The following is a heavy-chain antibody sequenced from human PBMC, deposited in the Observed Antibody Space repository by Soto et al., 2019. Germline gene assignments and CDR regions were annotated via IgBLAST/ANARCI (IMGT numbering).Heavy chain of an antibody. CDR1: GYTFTSYG. D-gene: IGHD5-12*01. CDR2: ISAYNGNT. J-gene: IGHJ6*02. CDR3: ARDPRNIVAIPMDV. V-gene: IGHV1-18*01. Sequence: GASVKVSCKASGYTFTSYGISWVRQAPGQGLEWMGWISAYNGNTNYAQKLQGRVTMTTDTSTSTAYMELRSLRSDDTAVYYCARDPRNIVAIPMDVWGQGTTVTVSS.